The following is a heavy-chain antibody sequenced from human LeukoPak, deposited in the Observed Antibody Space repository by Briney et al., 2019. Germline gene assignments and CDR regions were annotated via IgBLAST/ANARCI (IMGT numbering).Heavy chain of an antibody. CDR3: AAASCQSDDAFDI. D-gene: IGHD3-16*02. Sequence: SVKVSCKASGFTFTSSAMQWVRQARGQHLEWIGWIVVGSGNTDYAQKFQERVTITRDMSTSTAYMELSSLRSEDAAVYYCAAASCQSDDAFDIWGQGTMVTVSS. CDR1: GFTFTSSA. CDR2: IVVGSGNT. J-gene: IGHJ3*02. V-gene: IGHV1-58*02.